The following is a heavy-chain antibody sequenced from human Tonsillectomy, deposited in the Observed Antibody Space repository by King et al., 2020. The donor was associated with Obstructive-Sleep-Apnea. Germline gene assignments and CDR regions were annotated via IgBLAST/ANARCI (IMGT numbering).Heavy chain of an antibody. Sequence: VQLVESGGGLVQPGGSLRLSCAASGFTFSSYGMHWVRQAPGKGLEWGAVISYDGNNKYYADSVKGRFTISRDNSKNTLYLQMNSLRAEDTAMYYCAKCYNSGSYYNGPRGWGQGTLVTVSS. V-gene: IGHV3-30*18. CDR3: AKCYNSGSYYNGPRG. D-gene: IGHD3-10*01. CDR1: GFTFSSYG. J-gene: IGHJ4*02. CDR2: ISYDGNNK.